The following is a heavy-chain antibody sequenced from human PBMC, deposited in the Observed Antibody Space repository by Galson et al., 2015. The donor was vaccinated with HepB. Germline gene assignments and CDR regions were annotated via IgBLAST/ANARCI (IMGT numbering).Heavy chain of an antibody. CDR3: ASADYGDYEYYFDF. V-gene: IGHV1-46*03. D-gene: IGHD4-17*01. J-gene: IGHJ4*02. CDR1: GYTFTSYY. Sequence: SVKVSCKASGYTFTSYYMHWVRRAPGQGLEWVGIINPSGGSTSYAQKFQGRVTMTRDTSTSTVYMELSSLRSEDTAVYYCASADYGDYEYYFDFWGQGTLVTVSS. CDR2: INPSGGST.